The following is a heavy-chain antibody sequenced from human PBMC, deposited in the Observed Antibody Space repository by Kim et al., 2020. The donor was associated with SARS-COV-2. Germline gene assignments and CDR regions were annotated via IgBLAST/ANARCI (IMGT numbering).Heavy chain of an antibody. J-gene: IGHJ2*01. D-gene: IGHD2-2*01. CDR2: ISWNSGSI. CDR1: GFTFGDYA. Sequence: GGSLRLSCAASGFTFGDYAMHWVRQAPGKGLEWVSGISWNSGSIGYADSVKGRFTISRDNAKNSLYLQMNSLRAEDTALYYCAKGGYCSSTSSYGRIYWDFDLWGRGTLVTVSS. CDR3: AKGGYCSSTSSYGRIYWDFDL. V-gene: IGHV3-9*01.